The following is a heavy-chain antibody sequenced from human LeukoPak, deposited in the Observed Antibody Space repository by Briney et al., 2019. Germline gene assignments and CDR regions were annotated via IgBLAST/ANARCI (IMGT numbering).Heavy chain of an antibody. CDR1: GFTFSSYS. CDR3: ARANGGYSSNWFDP. Sequence: GGSLRLSCAASGFTFSSYSMNWVRQAPGKGLEWVSSISSSSSYIYYADSVKGRFTISRDNAKNSLYLQMNSLRAEDTAVYYCARANGGYSSNWFDPWGQGTLVTVSS. V-gene: IGHV3-21*01. CDR2: ISSSSSYI. D-gene: IGHD5-18*01. J-gene: IGHJ5*02.